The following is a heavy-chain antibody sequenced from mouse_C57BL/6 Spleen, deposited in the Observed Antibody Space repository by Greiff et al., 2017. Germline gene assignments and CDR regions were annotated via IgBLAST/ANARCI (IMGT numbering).Heavy chain of an antibody. V-gene: IGHV1-74*01. D-gene: IGHD3-2*02. CDR1: GYTFTSYW. Sequence: QVQLQQPGAELVKPGASVKVSCKASGYTFTSYWMHWVKQRPGQGLEWIGRIHPSDSDTNYNQKFTGKATLTVDKSSSTAYMQLSSLTSEDSAVYYCAMDSSGYVFDYWGQGTTLTVSS. CDR2: IHPSDSDT. J-gene: IGHJ2*01. CDR3: AMDSSGYVFDY.